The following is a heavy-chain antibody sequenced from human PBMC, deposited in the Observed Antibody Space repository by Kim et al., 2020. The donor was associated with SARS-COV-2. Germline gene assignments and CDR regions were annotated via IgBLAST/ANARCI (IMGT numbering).Heavy chain of an antibody. J-gene: IGHJ4*02. V-gene: IGHV3-23*01. Sequence: GGSLRLSCAASGFTFSSYAMSWVRQAPGKGLEWVSAISGSGGSTYYADSVKGRFTISRDNSKNTLYLQMNSLRAEDTAVYYCAKTYYYDSSGYYPRPGPFDYWGQGTLVTVSS. CDR3: AKTYYYDSSGYYPRPGPFDY. CDR1: GFTFSSYA. D-gene: IGHD3-22*01. CDR2: ISGSGGST.